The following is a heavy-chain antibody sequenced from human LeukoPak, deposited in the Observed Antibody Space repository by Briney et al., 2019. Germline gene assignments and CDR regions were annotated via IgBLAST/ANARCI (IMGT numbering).Heavy chain of an antibody. D-gene: IGHD3-22*01. Sequence: PSETLSLTCAVYGGSFSGYYWSWIRQPPGKGLEWIGEINHSGSTNYNPSLKSRVTISVDTSKNQFSLKLSSVTAADTAVYYCATDSSGYSGYTNWGQGTLVTVSS. CDR2: INHSGST. CDR3: ATDSSGYSGYTN. V-gene: IGHV4-34*01. J-gene: IGHJ4*02. CDR1: GGSFSGYY.